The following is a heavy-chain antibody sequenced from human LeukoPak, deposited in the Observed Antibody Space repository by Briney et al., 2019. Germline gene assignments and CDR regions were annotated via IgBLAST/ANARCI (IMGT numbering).Heavy chain of an antibody. CDR1: GFTVSSNY. CDR2: IYSGGST. Sequence: PGGSLRLSCAASGFTVSSNYMSWVRQAPGKGLEWVSVIYSGGSTYYADSVKGRFTISRDNSKNTLYLQMNSLRAEDTAVYYCARDQRMVRGVITDYYGMDVWGQGTTVTVSS. D-gene: IGHD3-10*01. CDR3: ARDQRMVRGVITDYYGMDV. V-gene: IGHV3-53*01. J-gene: IGHJ6*02.